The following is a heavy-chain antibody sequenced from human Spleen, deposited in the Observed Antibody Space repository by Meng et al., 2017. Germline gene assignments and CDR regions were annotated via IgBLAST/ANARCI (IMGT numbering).Heavy chain of an antibody. CDR3: ARTDYYGSGTYFYFDY. D-gene: IGHD3-10*01. CDR2: IFYSGST. Sequence: SETLSLTCTVSDGSISGHYWSWIRQSPGKGLEWIAYIFYSGSTNYHPSLRNRVTISVDTSKNTFSLKLSSVTAADSAVYYCARTDYYGSGTYFYFDYWGHGTLVTVSS. V-gene: IGHV4-59*11. CDR1: DGSISGHY. J-gene: IGHJ4*01.